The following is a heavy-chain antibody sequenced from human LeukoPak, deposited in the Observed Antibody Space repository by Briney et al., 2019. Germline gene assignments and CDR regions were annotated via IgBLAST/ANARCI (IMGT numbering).Heavy chain of an antibody. D-gene: IGHD3-10*01. J-gene: IGHJ4*02. CDR2: IYQSGST. CDR3: ATSSHYSQRL. V-gene: IGHV4-4*02. Sequence: PSGTLSLTCAVSGGSISNNFWCNWVRQSPGKGLEWIGEIYQSGSTNYNPSLQSRVTISIDKSKNQFSLKLTSVTAADTAIYYCATSSHYSQRLWGQGTLVTVS. CDR1: GGSISNNFW.